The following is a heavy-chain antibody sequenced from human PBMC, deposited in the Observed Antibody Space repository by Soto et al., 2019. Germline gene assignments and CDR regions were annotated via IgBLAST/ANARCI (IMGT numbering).Heavy chain of an antibody. CDR3: ARNLISPTPFDY. J-gene: IGHJ4*02. V-gene: IGHV1-3*01. D-gene: IGHD2-21*01. Sequence: ASVKVSCKASGYTFTSYAMHWVRQAPGQRLEWMGWINAGNGNTKYSQKFQGRVTITRDTSASTAYMELSSLRSEDTAVYYCARNLISPTPFDYWGQGTLVTVSS. CDR1: GYTFTSYA. CDR2: INAGNGNT.